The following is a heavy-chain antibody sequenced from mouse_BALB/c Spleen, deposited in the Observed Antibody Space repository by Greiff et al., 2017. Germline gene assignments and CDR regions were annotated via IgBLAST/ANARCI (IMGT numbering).Heavy chain of an antibody. CDR2: ISNGGGST. CDR1: GFTFSSYT. V-gene: IGHV5-12-2*01. Sequence: EVQGVESGGGLVQPGGSLKLSCAASGFTFSSYTMSWVRQTPEKRLEWVAYISNGGGSTYYPDTVKGRFTISRDNAKNTLYLQMSSLKSEDTAMYYCARRGYDRPFAYWGQGTLVTVSA. D-gene: IGHD2-2*01. CDR3: ARRGYDRPFAY. J-gene: IGHJ3*01.